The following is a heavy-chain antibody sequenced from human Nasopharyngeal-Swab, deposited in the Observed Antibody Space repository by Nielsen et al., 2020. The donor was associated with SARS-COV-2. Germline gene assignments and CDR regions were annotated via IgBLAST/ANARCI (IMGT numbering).Heavy chain of an antibody. Sequence: SETLSLTCAVYGASFSGYYWSWIRQPPGKGLEWIGEINHSGSTNYNPSLKSRVTISVDTSKNQFSLKLSSVTAADTAVYYCARGLYSGSHEYFDLWGRGTLVTVSS. CDR1: GASFSGYY. CDR3: ARGLYSGSHEYFDL. CDR2: INHSGST. D-gene: IGHD1-26*01. J-gene: IGHJ2*01. V-gene: IGHV4-34*01.